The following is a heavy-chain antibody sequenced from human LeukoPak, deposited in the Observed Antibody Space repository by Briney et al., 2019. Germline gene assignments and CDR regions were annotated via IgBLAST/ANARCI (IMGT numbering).Heavy chain of an antibody. CDR1: GGSFSGYY. V-gene: IGHV4-34*01. Sequence: PSETLSLTCAVYGGSFSGYYWGWIRQPPGKGLEWIGEINHSGSTNYNPSLKSRVTISVDTSKNQFSLKLSSVTAADTAVYYCARAYCVGDCTVLHIYFDNWGQGTLVTVSS. D-gene: IGHD2-21*02. CDR2: INHSGST. J-gene: IGHJ4*02. CDR3: ARAYCVGDCTVLHIYFDN.